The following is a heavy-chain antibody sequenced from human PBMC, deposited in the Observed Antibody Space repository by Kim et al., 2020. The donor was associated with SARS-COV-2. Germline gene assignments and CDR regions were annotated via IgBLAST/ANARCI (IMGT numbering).Heavy chain of an antibody. J-gene: IGHJ4*02. CDR2: SSGVDGSS. CDR3: TALKSGAWNVPFTK. D-gene: IGHD1-1*01. CDR1: GFDFWAYG. V-gene: IGHV3-23*01. Sequence: GGSLRLSCVGSGFDFWAYGMSWVRQAPGKGLEWVSGSSGVDGSSVYVDSVKGRFTISRDNSKNTVYLQVNSLSVEDTAKYYCTALKSGAWNVPFTKWGQGILDTVSS.